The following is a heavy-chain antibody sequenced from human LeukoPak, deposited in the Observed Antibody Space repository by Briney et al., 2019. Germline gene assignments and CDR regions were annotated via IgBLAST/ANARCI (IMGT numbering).Heavy chain of an antibody. Sequence: ASVKVSCKASGYTFPSYFMHWVRQAPGQGLEWMGIINPTGGSTNYAQKFQGRVTITADESTSTAYMELSSLRSEDTAVYYCAWNSGWYNYWGQGTLVTVSS. CDR1: GYTFPSYF. CDR2: INPTGGST. V-gene: IGHV1-46*01. J-gene: IGHJ4*02. D-gene: IGHD6-19*01. CDR3: AWNSGWYNY.